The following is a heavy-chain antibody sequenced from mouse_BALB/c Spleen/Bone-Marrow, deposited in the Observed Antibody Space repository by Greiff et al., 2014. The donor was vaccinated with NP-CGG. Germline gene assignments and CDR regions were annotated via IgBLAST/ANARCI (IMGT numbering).Heavy chain of an antibody. CDR3: ALYDYDGLSWFAY. D-gene: IGHD2-4*01. V-gene: IGHV1-82*01. J-gene: IGHJ3*01. CDR2: IYPGDGNT. Sequence: QVQLQQSGPELVKPGASVKISCKASGYAFSSSWMNWVKQRPGQGLEWIGRIYPGDGNTNYNGKFKGKATLTADKSSTTAYMQLSSLTSVDFAVYFCALYDYDGLSWFAYWGQGTLVTVSA. CDR1: GYAFSSSW.